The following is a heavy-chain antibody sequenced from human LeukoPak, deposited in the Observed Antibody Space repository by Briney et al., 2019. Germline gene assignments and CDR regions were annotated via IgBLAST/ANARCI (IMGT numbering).Heavy chain of an antibody. CDR2: IYYSGST. J-gene: IGHJ6*03. CDR1: GGPFSGYY. D-gene: IGHD2-2*01. V-gene: IGHV4-59*01. CDR3: ARVGSSFYYYYYMDV. Sequence: SETLSLTCAVYGGPFSGYYWSWIRQPPGKGLEWIGYIYYSGSTNYNPSLKSRVTISVDTSKNQFSLKLSSVTAADTAVYYCARVGSSFYYYYYMDVWGKGTTVTISS.